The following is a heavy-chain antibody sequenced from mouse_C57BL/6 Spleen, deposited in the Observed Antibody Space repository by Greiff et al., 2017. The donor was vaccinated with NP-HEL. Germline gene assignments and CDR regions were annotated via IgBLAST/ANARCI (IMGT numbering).Heavy chain of an antibody. Sequence: VQLQESGPELVKPGASVKISCKASGYAFSSSWMNWVKQRPGKGLEWIGRIYPGDGDTNYNGKFKGKATLTADKSSSTAYMQLSSLTSEDSAVYCGARSPGYDNGYAMDDWGKGTSVTVSS. CDR2: IYPGDGDT. D-gene: IGHD2-4*01. CDR3: ARSPGYDNGYAMDD. J-gene: IGHJ4*01. CDR1: GYAFSSSW. V-gene: IGHV1-82*01.